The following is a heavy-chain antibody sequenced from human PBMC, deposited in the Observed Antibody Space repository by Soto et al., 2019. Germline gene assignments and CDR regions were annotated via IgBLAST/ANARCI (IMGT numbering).Heavy chain of an antibody. CDR1: GGTFSSYA. CDR2: IIPISDTT. J-gene: IGHJ6*02. V-gene: IGHV1-69*01. CDR3: ARSQGSSTSLEISYYYSYGMDV. D-gene: IGHD2-2*01. Sequence: QVQLVQSGAEVKKPGSSVKVSCKASGGTFSSYAISWVRQAPGQGLEWMGGIIPISDTTNYAQKFQGRVTITADEYTSTAYMELSSLRSEDTAVYYCARSQGSSTSLEISYYYSYGMDVWGQGTTVTVSS.